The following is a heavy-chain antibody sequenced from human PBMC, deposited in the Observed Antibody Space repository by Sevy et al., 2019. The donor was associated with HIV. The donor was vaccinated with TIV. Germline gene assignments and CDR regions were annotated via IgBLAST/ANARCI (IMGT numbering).Heavy chain of an antibody. CDR1: GFTFGEYS. Sequence: GGFLRLSCTASGFTFGEYSMSWFRQAPGKGLEWVSFIRSEVYGGTTEYAASVKGRFTISRDDSKSIAYLQMSSLKTEDTALYYCTRGRRVYADYGVDYWGQGTLVTVSS. CDR2: IRSEVYGGTT. CDR3: TRGRRVYADYGVDY. V-gene: IGHV3-49*03. J-gene: IGHJ4*02. D-gene: IGHD4-17*01.